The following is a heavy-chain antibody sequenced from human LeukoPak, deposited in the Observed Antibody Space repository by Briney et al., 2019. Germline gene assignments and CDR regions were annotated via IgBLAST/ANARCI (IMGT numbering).Heavy chain of an antibody. CDR3: ARDRSSGWYVVDY. CDR1: GYSINNNYY. V-gene: IGHV4-38-2*02. D-gene: IGHD6-19*01. J-gene: IGHJ4*02. Sequence: SETLSLTCTVSGYSINNNYYWDWIRQPPGKGLDWIASIHRSGKTYYNPALKSRVTISVDTSKNQFSLKLSSVTAADTAVYYCARDRSSGWYVVDYWGQGTLVTVSS. CDR2: IHRSGKT.